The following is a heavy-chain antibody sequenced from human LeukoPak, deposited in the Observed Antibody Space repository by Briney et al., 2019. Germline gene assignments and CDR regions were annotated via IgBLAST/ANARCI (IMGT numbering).Heavy chain of an antibody. J-gene: IGHJ4*02. Sequence: PGGSLRLSCAASGFTFDDYAMHWVRQAPGKGLEWVSGISWNSGSIGYADSVKGRFTISRDNSKNTLYLQMNSLRAEDTAVYYCANPGDEGDSSGYYYWGQGTLVTVSS. CDR3: ANPGDEGDSSGYYY. V-gene: IGHV3-9*01. D-gene: IGHD3-22*01. CDR1: GFTFDDYA. CDR2: ISWNSGSI.